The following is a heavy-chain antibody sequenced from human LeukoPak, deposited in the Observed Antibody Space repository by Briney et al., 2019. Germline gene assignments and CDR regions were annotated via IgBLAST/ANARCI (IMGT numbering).Heavy chain of an antibody. CDR1: GFTFSSYS. V-gene: IGHV3-21*01. CDR3: ARDSSGSDHFDY. J-gene: IGHJ4*02. CDR2: ISSGSSFT. D-gene: IGHD3-10*01. Sequence: GGSLRLSCAASGFTFSSYSMNWVRQAPGKGLEWVSSISSGSSFTYYADSLKGRFTISRDNAKNSLYLQMNSLTAEDTAVYYCARDSSGSDHFDYWGQGTLVTVSS.